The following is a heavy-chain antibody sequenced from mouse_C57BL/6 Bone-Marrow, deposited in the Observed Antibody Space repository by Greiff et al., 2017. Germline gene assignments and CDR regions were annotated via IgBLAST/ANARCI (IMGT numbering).Heavy chain of an antibody. D-gene: IGHD1-1*01. CDR3: AIYYGSSCGGFAY. CDR1: GFSLTSYG. V-gene: IGHV2-6*01. J-gene: IGHJ3*01. CDR2: IWGVGST. Sequence: VQLVESGPGLVAPSQSLSITCTVSGFSLTSYGVDWVRQSPGKGLEWLGVIWGVGSTNYTSALKSRLSISKDNSKSQVFLKMNRRQTDDTAMYYCAIYYGSSCGGFAYWGQGTLVTVSA.